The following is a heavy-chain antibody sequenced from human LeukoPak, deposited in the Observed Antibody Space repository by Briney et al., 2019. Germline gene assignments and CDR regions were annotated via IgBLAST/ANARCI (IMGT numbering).Heavy chain of an antibody. J-gene: IGHJ4*02. CDR1: GFTFSSYG. CDR3: ARDNMLMNFDY. V-gene: IGHV3-33*01. CDR2: IWYDGSNK. Sequence: PGGSLRLSCAASGFTFSSYGMHWVRQAPGKGLEWVAVIWYDGSNKYYADSVKGRFTISRDNSKNTLYLQMNSLRAEDTAVYYCARDNMLMNFDYWGQGTLVTVSS. D-gene: IGHD2-8*01.